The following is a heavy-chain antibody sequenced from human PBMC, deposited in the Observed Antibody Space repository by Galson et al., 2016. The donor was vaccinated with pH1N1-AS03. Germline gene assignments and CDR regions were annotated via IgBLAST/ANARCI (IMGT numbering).Heavy chain of an antibody. V-gene: IGHV4-38-2*02. CDR3: ARGLGYCSGKQCFVHFDP. CDR1: GLSISSGSY. D-gene: IGHD2-15*01. CDR2: IYHAANT. J-gene: IGHJ5*02. Sequence: ETLSLTCTVSGLSISSGSYWGWIRQSPGKGLEWIGNIYHAANTYYSPSFKTRVAMSVDTSKSQFSLSLRSVTAADTAMYYCARGLGYCSGKQCFVHFDPWGQGIRVTVSS.